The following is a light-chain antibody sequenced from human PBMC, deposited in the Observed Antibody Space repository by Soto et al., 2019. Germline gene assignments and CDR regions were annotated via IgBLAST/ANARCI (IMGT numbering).Light chain of an antibody. J-gene: IGLJ2*01. CDR3: RSYAGSRGGVV. V-gene: IGLV1-40*01. CDR2: GNS. Sequence: QSALTQPPSVSGAPGQRVTSSCTGSSSNIGAGYDVHWYQQLPGTAPKLLIYGNSNRPSGVPDRFSGSKSGTSASLAITGLQAEDEADYYCRSYAGSRGGVVFGGGTQLTVL. CDR1: SSNIGAGYD.